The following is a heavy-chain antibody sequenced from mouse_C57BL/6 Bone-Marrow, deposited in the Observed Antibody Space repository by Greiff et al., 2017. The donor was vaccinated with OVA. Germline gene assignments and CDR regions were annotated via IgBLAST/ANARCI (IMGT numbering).Heavy chain of an antibody. CDR2: ISSGSSTI. V-gene: IGHV5-17*01. D-gene: IGHD1-1*01. CDR1: GFTFSDYG. J-gene: IGHJ2*01. CDR3: ARKDYYGSLFDY. Sequence: EVQLVASGGGLVKPGGSLKLSCAASGFTFSDYGMHWVRQAPEKGLEWVAYISSGSSTIYYADTVKGRFTISRDKAKNTLFLKMTSLRSEDTAMYYCARKDYYGSLFDYWGQGTTLTVSA.